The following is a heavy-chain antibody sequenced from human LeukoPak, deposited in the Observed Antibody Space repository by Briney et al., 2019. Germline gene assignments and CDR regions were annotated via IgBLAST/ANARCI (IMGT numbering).Heavy chain of an antibody. CDR2: INPNSGGT. CDR3: ARGGIAVAPAYYYGMDV. J-gene: IGHJ6*02. D-gene: IGHD6-19*01. V-gene: IGHV1-2*02. CDR1: GYTFTGYY. Sequence: ASVKVSCKASGYTFTGYYMHWVRQAPGQGLEWMGWINPNSGGTNYAQKFQGRVTMTRDTSISTAYMELSRLKSDDTAVYYCARGGIAVAPAYYYGMDVWGQGTTVTVSS.